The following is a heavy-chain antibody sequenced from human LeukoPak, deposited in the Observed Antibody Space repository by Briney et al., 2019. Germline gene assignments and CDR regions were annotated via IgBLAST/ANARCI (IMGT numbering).Heavy chain of an antibody. CDR2: ISTYNGNT. CDR3: ARDDGHDDFWSGYPPYMDV. V-gene: IGHV1-18*01. D-gene: IGHD3-3*01. CDR1: GYTFTSYG. J-gene: IGHJ6*03. Sequence: WTSVKVSCKASGYTFTSYGISWVRQAPGQGLEWMGWISTYNGNTNYAQKPQGRVTMTTDTSTSTAYMELRSLRSDDTAVYYCARDDGHDDFWSGYPPYMDVWGKGTTVTVSS.